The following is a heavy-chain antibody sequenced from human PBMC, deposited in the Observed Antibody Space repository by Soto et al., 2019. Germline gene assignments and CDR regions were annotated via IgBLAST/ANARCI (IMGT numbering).Heavy chain of an antibody. CDR3: ARGRQQLVQGFLDY. J-gene: IGHJ4*02. D-gene: IGHD6-13*01. CDR2: IYYSGST. Sequence: SETLSLTCTVSGGSISSGDYYWSWIRQPPGKGLEWIGYIYYSGSTYYNPSLKSRVTISVDTSKNQFSLKLSSVTAADTAVYYCARGRQQLVQGFLDYWCQGTLVTVSS. V-gene: IGHV4-30-4*01. CDR1: GGSISSGDYY.